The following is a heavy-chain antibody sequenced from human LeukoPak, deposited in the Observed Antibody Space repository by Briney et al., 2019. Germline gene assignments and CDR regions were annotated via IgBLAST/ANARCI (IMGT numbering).Heavy chain of an antibody. V-gene: IGHV3-15*01. CDR2: IKSKTDGGTT. CDR3: TTAPAAMAPTPVDY. D-gene: IGHD5-18*01. Sequence: PGGPLRLSCAASGFTFSNAWMSWVRQAPGKGLEWVGRIKSKTDGGTTDYAAPVKGRFTISRDDSKNTLYLQMNSLKTEDTAVYYCTTAPAAMAPTPVDYWGQGTLVTVSS. CDR1: GFTFSNAW. J-gene: IGHJ4*02.